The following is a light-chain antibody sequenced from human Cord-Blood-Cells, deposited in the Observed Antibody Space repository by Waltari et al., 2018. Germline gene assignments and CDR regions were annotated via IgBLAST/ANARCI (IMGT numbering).Light chain of an antibody. CDR2: GNS. CDR1: RSNSGAGYD. Sequence: QSVLTQPPSVSGAPGQRVTLASTGSRSNSGAGYDVPWHQQLPGTAPNLLRYGNSNRPSGVPDRFSGSKSGTSASLAITGLQAEDEADYYCQSYDSSLSGYVFGTGTKVTVL. CDR3: QSYDSSLSGYV. V-gene: IGLV1-40*01. J-gene: IGLJ1*01.